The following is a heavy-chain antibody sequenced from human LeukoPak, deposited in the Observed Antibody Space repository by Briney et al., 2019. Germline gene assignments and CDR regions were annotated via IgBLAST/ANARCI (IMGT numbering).Heavy chain of an antibody. CDR3: AREDTAMDLPTFDP. CDR1: GYTFTSYG. J-gene: IGHJ5*02. Sequence: GASVKVSCKSSGYTFTSYGISWVRQAPGQGLEWMGWISAYNGNTNYAQKLQGRVTMTTDTSTSTAYMELRRLRSDHTAVYYCAREDTAMDLPTFDPGGEGTLVTVSS. V-gene: IGHV1-18*01. CDR2: ISAYNGNT. D-gene: IGHD5-18*01.